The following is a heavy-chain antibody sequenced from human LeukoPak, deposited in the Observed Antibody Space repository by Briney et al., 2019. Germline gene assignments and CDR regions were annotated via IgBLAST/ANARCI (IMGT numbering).Heavy chain of an antibody. J-gene: IGHJ4*02. V-gene: IGHV3-43*02. CDR1: GLPIGDFA. CDR3: ARESGKFDY. Sequence: GGSLRLSCAASGLPIGDFAMHWVRQAPGQGLEWVSLISGDGVSTFFTDSVKGRFSISRDNSKNSLFLEMSSLRTEDTAMYYCARESGKFDYWGQGTLVAVSS. CDR2: ISGDGVST.